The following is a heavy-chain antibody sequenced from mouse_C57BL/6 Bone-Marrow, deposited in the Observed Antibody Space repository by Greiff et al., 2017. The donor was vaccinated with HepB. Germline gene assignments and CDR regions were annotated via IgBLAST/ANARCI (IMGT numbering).Heavy chain of an antibody. CDR3: AREAQLGFDY. V-gene: IGHV5-16*01. D-gene: IGHD4-1*02. Sequence: EVKLVESEGGLVQPGSSMKLSCTASGFTFSDYYMAWVRQVPEKGLEWVANINYDGSSTYYLDSLKSRFIISRDNAKTILYLQMSSLKSEDTATYYCAREAQLGFDYWGQGTTLTVSS. CDR1: GFTFSDYY. J-gene: IGHJ2*01. CDR2: INYDGSST.